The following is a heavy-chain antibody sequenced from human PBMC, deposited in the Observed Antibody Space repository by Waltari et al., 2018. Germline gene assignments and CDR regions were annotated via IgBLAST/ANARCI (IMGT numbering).Heavy chain of an antibody. J-gene: IGHJ4*02. CDR3: ASYGTIVVVTAISN. D-gene: IGHD2-21*02. CDR1: GGSISSSSYY. Sequence: QLQLQESGPGLVKPSETLSLTCTVSGGSISSSSYYWGWIRQPPGKGLEWIGSIYYSGSSYYNPSLKGRVTIAVDTSKNQFSLKLSAVTAADTAVYYCASYGTIVVVTAISNWGQGTLVTVSS. V-gene: IGHV4-39*07. CDR2: IYYSGSS.